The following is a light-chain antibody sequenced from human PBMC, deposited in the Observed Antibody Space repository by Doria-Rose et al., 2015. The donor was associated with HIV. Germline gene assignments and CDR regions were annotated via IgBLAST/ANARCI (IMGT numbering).Light chain of an antibody. CDR1: QSVLYSFNNKHA. J-gene: IGKJ2*01. CDR2: WAS. CDR3: HQYYNIPQA. V-gene: IGKV4-1*01. Sequence: ATINCKSSQSVLYSFNNKHAIAWHQQKSGQPPKLLIYWASTRESGVPDRFSGTGSGTDFTLTIDSLQAEDVAVYYCHQYYNIPQAFGQGTKLEIK.